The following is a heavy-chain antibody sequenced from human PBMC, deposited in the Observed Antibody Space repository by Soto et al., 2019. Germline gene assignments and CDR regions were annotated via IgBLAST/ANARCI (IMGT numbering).Heavy chain of an antibody. D-gene: IGHD3-10*01. V-gene: IGHV4-59*12. CDR2: IYYSGST. J-gene: IGHJ6*02. CDR1: GGSISSYY. Sequence: QVQLQESGPGLVKPSETLSLTCTVSGGSISSYYWSWIRQPPGKGLEWIGYIYYSGSTNYNPSLKSRVTISVATSKNQFSLKLSSVPAADTAVYYCARDYYGSGSYYYYYGMDVWGQGTTVTVSS. CDR3: ARDYYGSGSYYYYYGMDV.